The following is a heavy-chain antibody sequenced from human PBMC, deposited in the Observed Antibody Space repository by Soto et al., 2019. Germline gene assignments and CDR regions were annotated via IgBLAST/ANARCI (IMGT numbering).Heavy chain of an antibody. V-gene: IGHV3-33*01. CDR2: IWYDGSNK. D-gene: IGHD2-15*01. CDR3: ARDGGYCSGGSCPFFDY. Sequence: GGSLRLSCAASGFSFSSYGMHWVRQAPGKGLEWVAVIWYDGSNKYYGDSVKGRFTISRDNSKNTLYLQMNRLRAEDTAVYYCARDGGYCSGGSCPFFDYWGQGTLVTVSS. CDR1: GFSFSSYG. J-gene: IGHJ4*02.